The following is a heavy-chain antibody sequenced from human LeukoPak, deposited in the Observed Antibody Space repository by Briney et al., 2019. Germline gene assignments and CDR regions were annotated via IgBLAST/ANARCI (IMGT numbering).Heavy chain of an antibody. CDR1: GGSISSYY. J-gene: IGHJ4*02. CDR3: ARSSWIQYLIDY. D-gene: IGHD5-18*01. Sequence: PSETLSLTCTVSGGSISSYYWTWIRQPPGKGLEWLGYIYYSRSTNYNPSLKSRVTTSVDTSKNQFSLKLSSVTAADTAVYYCARSSWIQYLIDYWGQGTLVTVSS. V-gene: IGHV4-59*01. CDR2: IYYSRST.